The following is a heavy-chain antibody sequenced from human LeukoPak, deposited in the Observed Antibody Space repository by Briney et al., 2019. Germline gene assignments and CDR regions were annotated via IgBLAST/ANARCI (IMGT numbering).Heavy chain of an antibody. CDR2: IRPDGSQK. V-gene: IGHV3-7*03. Sequence: GGSLRLSCAASGFTFRNYWMSWVRQAPGEGLEWVANIRPDGSQKYYVDSARGRFTISRDNAKSSLYLQMSSLRPEDTATYYCARDFQPRYCSSSSCSPAWGQGTTVTVSS. CDR1: GFTFRNYW. CDR3: ARDFQPRYCSSSSCSPA. D-gene: IGHD2-2*01. J-gene: IGHJ6*02.